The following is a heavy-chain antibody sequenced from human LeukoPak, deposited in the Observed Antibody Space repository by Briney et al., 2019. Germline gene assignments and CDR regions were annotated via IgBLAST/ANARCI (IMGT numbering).Heavy chain of an antibody. CDR3: AKSGYQLLAGNWFDP. J-gene: IGHJ5*02. CDR2: ISYDGSNK. CDR1: GFTFSTYG. D-gene: IGHD2-2*01. Sequence: GRSLRLSCVASGFTFSTYGMHWVRQAPGKGLEWVAVISYDGSNKNYADSVKGRFTISRDNSRNTLDMQMNSLRPEDTAVYYCAKSGYQLLAGNWFDPWGQGTLVTVSS. V-gene: IGHV3-30*18.